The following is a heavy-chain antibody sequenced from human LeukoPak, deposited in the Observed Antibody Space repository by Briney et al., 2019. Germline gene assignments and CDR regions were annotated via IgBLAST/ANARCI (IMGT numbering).Heavy chain of an antibody. CDR3: ARDLGSGTAEAWFDP. J-gene: IGHJ5*02. CDR1: GLTFSTYS. Sequence: GGSLRLSCAVSGLTFSTYSTTWVRQGPGKGLEWVSSIYNSGAKIFYADSVKGRFTISRDNSKNMLYLQMNSLRAEDTAVYYCARDLGSGTAEAWFDPWGQGILVTVSS. CDR2: IYNSGAKI. V-gene: IGHV3-23*01. D-gene: IGHD3-10*01.